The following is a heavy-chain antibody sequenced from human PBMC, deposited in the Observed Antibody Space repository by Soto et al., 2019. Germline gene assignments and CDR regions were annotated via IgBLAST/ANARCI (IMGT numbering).Heavy chain of an antibody. CDR1: GFTFSDYN. V-gene: IGHV3-11*01. D-gene: IGHD3-3*02. Sequence: QVQVVESGGGLVKPGGSLRLSCAASGFTFSDYNMYWIRQGPGKGLEWVSYISSSGSNIYYADSVKGRFTISRDNAKNSMYLQMNSLRADDTAVYYCARPPRGIYWYLDLCGRGTPVTVSS. CDR2: ISSSGSNI. J-gene: IGHJ2*01. CDR3: ARPPRGIYWYLDL.